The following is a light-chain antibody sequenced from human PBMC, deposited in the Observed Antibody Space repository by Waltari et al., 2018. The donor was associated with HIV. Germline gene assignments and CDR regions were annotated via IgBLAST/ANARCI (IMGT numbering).Light chain of an antibody. J-gene: IGKJ5*01. CDR2: LGS. CDR3: MQGLQTPGVT. Sequence: DIVMTQSPLSLPVTPGEPASISCRSSQSLLHTNGYNYLDWYLQKPGQSPQLLIYLGSNRASGVPYRFSGSGSGTDFTLKISRVESEDIGVYYCMQGLQTPGVTFGQGTRLDIK. CDR1: QSLLHTNGYNY. V-gene: IGKV2-28*01.